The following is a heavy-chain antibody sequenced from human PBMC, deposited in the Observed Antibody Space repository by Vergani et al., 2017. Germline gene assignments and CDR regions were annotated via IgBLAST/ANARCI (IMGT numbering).Heavy chain of an antibody. J-gene: IGHJ4*02. Sequence: QVQLVQSGAEVKKPGSSVQVSCKASGVTFSSYTISWVRQAPGQGLEWMGRIIPILGIANYAQKFQGRVTITADKSTSTAYMELSSLRSEDTAVYYCARDYHSSGSFDYWGQGTLVTVSS. CDR2: IIPILGIA. D-gene: IGHD3-22*01. V-gene: IGHV1-69*08. CDR3: ARDYHSSGSFDY. CDR1: GVTFSSYT.